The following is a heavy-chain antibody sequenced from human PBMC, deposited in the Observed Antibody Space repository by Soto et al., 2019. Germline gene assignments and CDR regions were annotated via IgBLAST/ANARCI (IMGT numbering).Heavy chain of an antibody. D-gene: IGHD2-2*01. CDR3: ARDPSRPYCSSTSCYAYFQH. J-gene: IGHJ1*01. CDR1: GFTFSSYG. CDR2: IWYDGSNK. V-gene: IGHV3-33*01. Sequence: QVQLVESGGGVVQPGRSLRLSCAASGFTFSSYGMHWVRQAPGKGLEWVAVIWYDGSNKYYADSVKGRFTISRDNSKDTLYLQMNSVRAEDTAVYYCARDPSRPYCSSTSCYAYFQHWGQGTLFTVSS.